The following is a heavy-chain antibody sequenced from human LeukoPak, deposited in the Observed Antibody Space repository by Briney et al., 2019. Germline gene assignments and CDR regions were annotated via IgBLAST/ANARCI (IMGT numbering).Heavy chain of an antibody. CDR1: GFTFSSYS. CDR3: ARAAGYYYYMDV. CDR2: ISSSSSYI. J-gene: IGHJ6*03. V-gene: IGHV3-21*01. Sequence: MSGGSLRLSCAASGFTFSSYSMNWVRQAPGKGLEWVSSISSSSSYIYYADSVKGRFTISRDNAKNSLYLQMNSLRAEDTAVYYCARAAGYYYYMDVWGKGTTVTVSS.